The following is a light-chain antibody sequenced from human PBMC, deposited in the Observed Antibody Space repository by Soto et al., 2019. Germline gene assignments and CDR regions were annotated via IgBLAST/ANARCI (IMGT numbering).Light chain of an antibody. CDR3: SSYTSTSSYA. V-gene: IGLV2-14*01. Sequence: QSALTQPASVSGSPGQSITISCTGTSSDVGSYNYVSWYQQHPGKAPKLMIYEVSNRPSRVSDRFSGSKSGNTASLTISGLQAEDEADYYCSSYTSTSSYAFATGTKVTVL. CDR2: EVS. J-gene: IGLJ1*01. CDR1: SSDVGSYNY.